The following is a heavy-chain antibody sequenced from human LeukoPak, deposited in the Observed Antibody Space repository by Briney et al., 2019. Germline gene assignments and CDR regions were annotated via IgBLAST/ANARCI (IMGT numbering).Heavy chain of an antibody. D-gene: IGHD1/OR15-1a*01. CDR3: ARRGWTNEGGY. Sequence: GESLKISCKGSGYSFTSYWSGWVRQMPGKGLEWMGIIYPVDSDTRYSLSFQGQVTISADKSISTAYLRWSSLKASDTAMYYCARRGWTNEGGYWGQGTLVTVSS. CDR1: GYSFTSYW. V-gene: IGHV5-51*01. CDR2: IYPVDSDT. J-gene: IGHJ4*02.